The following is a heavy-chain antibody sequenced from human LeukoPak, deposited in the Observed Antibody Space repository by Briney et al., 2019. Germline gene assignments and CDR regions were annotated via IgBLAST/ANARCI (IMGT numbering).Heavy chain of an antibody. CDR3: ARDFGWLSGFDY. CDR1: GYTFTGYY. CDR2: ISFDGSNK. Sequence: SCKASGYTFTGYYMHWVRQAPGEGLEWVAVISFDGSNKYYGDSLKGRFTISRDNSKNTLYLQMNSLRGEDMAIYYCARDFGWLSGFDYWGQGTLVTVSS. J-gene: IGHJ4*02. D-gene: IGHD3-9*01. V-gene: IGHV3-30-3*01.